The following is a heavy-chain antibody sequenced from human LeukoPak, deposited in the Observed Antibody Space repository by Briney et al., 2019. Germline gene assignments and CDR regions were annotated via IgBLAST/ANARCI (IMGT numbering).Heavy chain of an antibody. CDR3: ARDTYYYDSSGPQI. V-gene: IGHV4-39*07. CDR1: GGSISSSSYY. D-gene: IGHD3-22*01. J-gene: IGHJ1*01. CDR2: IYYSGST. Sequence: SDTLSLTCTVSGGSISSSSYYWGWIRQPPGKGLEWIGSIYYSGSTYYNPFLKSRVTISVDTSKNQFSLKLSSVTAADTAVYYCARDTYYYDSSGPQIWGQGTLVTVSS.